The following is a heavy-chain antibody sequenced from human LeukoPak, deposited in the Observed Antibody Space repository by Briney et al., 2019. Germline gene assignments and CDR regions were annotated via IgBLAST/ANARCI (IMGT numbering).Heavy chain of an antibody. CDR3: ARDPNGDYIGAFDN. D-gene: IGHD4-17*01. V-gene: IGHV3-23*01. Sequence: TGGSLRLPCAASGFIFREYAMTWVRQAPGKGLEWVSSITASDYTTYADSVKGRFTTSRDNSKNTLYLQMDSLRGDDTALYHCARDPNGDYIGAFDNWGQGTMVTVSS. CDR1: GFIFREYA. CDR2: ITASDYTT. J-gene: IGHJ3*02.